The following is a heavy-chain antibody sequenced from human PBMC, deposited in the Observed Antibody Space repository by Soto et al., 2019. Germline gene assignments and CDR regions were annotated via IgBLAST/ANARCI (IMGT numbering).Heavy chain of an antibody. V-gene: IGHV4-59*12. J-gene: IGHJ5*02. D-gene: IGHD2-2*01. CDR1: GGSISGYY. CDR3: ARDMAPYQLLGWFDP. CDR2: IYYTGST. Sequence: SETLSLTCTVSGGSISGYYWSWIRQPPGKGLEWIGYIYYTGSTNYSPSLRSRVTMSVDTSKNQFSLKLSAVTAADTAAYYCARDMAPYQLLGWFDPWGQGTLVTVSS.